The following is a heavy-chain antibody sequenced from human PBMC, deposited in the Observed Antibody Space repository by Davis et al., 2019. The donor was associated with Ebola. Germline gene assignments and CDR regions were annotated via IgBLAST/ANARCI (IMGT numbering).Heavy chain of an antibody. V-gene: IGHV1-46*01. Sequence: AASVNVSCKASGYTFTSYYMHWVRQAPGQGLEWMGIINPSGGSTSYAQKFQGRVTMTRDTSTSTVYMELSSLRSEDTAVYYCARDLSPLRFLEWLKGGYDYWGQGTLVTVSS. CDR2: INPSGGST. J-gene: IGHJ4*02. CDR3: ARDLSPLRFLEWLKGGYDY. CDR1: GYTFTSYY. D-gene: IGHD3-3*01.